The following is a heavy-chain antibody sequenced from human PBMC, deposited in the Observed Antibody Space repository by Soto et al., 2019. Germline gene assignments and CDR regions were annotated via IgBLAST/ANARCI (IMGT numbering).Heavy chain of an antibody. CDR2: IYPGDSDA. CDR3: ARQAYFGSGTYYSDY. Sequence: GESLKISCKASGYNFISYWIAWVRQMPGKGLEWMGIIYPGDSDAAYSPSFEGQVTFSVDKSITTAYLQWISLKASDTAMYYCARQAYFGSGTYYSDYWGQGTQVTVSS. J-gene: IGHJ4*02. CDR1: GYNFISYW. D-gene: IGHD3-10*01. V-gene: IGHV5-51*01.